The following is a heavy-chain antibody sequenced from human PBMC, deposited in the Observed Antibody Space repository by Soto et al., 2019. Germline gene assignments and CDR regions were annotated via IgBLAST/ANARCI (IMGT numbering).Heavy chain of an antibody. D-gene: IGHD3-22*01. CDR1: GFTFSSYG. Sequence: LRLSCAASGFTFSSYGMHWVRQAPGKGLEWVAVIWYDGSNKKYADSVKGRFTISRDNSKSTLYLQMNSLRVEDAAVYYCAREILLPWDSSDYCDSWGQGTLVTVSS. CDR2: IWYDGSNK. J-gene: IGHJ5*01. V-gene: IGHV3-33*01. CDR3: AREILLPWDSSDYCDS.